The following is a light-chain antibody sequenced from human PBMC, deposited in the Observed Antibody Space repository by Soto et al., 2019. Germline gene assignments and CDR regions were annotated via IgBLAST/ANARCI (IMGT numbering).Light chain of an antibody. Sequence: EIVMTQSPATLSVSPGERATLSCRASESVSNNLAWYQQKPGQAPRLLIYHASTRATGIPARFSGSGSGPELTLTITSLQPEDSSAYYCQQYNKWPLTFGGGTRVEIK. CDR3: QQYNKWPLT. CDR2: HAS. CDR1: ESVSNN. J-gene: IGKJ4*01. V-gene: IGKV3-15*01.